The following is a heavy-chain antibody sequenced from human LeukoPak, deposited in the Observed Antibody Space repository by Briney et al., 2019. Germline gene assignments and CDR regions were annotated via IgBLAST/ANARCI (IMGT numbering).Heavy chain of an antibody. D-gene: IGHD2-8*01. CDR3: ARDSGCTNGVCYTKYYFDY. CDR2: IIPIFGTA. J-gene: IGHJ4*02. V-gene: IGHV1-69*13. Sequence: ASVKVSCKASGGTFSSYAISWVRQAPGQGLEWMGGIIPIFGTANYAQKFQGRVTITADESTSTAYMELSSLRSEDTAVYYCARDSGCTNGVCYTKYYFDYWGQGTLVTVSS. CDR1: GGTFSSYA.